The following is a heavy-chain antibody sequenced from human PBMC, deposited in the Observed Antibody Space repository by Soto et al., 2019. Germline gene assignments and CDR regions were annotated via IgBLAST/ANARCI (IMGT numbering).Heavy chain of an antibody. D-gene: IGHD6-19*01. CDR1: GFTFSSYS. Sequence: GGSLRLSCAASGFTFSSYSIHWVRQAPGKGLEWVAVISYDGSNKYYADSVKGRFTISRDNSKNTLYLQMNSLRAEDTAVYYCARDRVAVAGTFDYWGQGTLVTVSS. CDR2: ISYDGSNK. V-gene: IGHV3-30-3*01. J-gene: IGHJ4*02. CDR3: ARDRVAVAGTFDY.